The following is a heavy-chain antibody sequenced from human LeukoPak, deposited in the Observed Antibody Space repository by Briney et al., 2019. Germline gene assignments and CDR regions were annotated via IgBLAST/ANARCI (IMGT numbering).Heavy chain of an antibody. Sequence: PGGSLRLSCAASGFTFSSYGMHWVRQAPGKGLEWVAVISYDGSNKYYADSVKGRFTISRDNSKNTLYLQMNSLRAEDTAVYYCAKTRLVGVVVAAPFDYWGQGTLVTVSS. V-gene: IGHV3-30*18. CDR1: GFTFSSYG. D-gene: IGHD2-15*01. CDR3: AKTRLVGVVVAAPFDY. J-gene: IGHJ4*02. CDR2: ISYDGSNK.